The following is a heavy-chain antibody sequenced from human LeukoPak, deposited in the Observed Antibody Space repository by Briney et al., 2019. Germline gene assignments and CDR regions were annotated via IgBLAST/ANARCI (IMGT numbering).Heavy chain of an antibody. J-gene: IGHJ4*02. D-gene: IGHD1-1*01. CDR2: ISSRSDII. CDR1: GFTFSSYA. CDR3: TRETTSGY. V-gene: IGHV3-48*04. Sequence: GGSLRLSCAASGFTFSSYAMSWVRQAPGKGLEWVSYISSRSDIIYYADSVKGRFTVSRDNAKNSLFLQMNSLRAEDTAVYCCTRETTSGYWGQGTLVTVSS.